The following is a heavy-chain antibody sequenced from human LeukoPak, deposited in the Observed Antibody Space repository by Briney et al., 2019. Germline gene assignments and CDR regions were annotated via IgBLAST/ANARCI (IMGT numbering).Heavy chain of an antibody. J-gene: IGHJ6*03. CDR1: GFTFSSYG. V-gene: IGHV3-30*02. D-gene: IGHD3-10*01. CDR3: AKDRDRTYYYYYMDV. CDR2: TRFDGSYK. Sequence: GGSLRLSCAASGFTFSSYGMHWVRQAPGKGLEWVAFTRFDGSYKYYADSVKGRFTISRDNSNNTLYLQMNSLRAEDTAVYYCAKDRDRTYYYYYMDVWGKGTTVTISS.